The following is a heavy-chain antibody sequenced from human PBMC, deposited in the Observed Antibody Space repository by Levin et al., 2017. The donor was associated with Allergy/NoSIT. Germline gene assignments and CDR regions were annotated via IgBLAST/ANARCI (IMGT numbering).Heavy chain of an antibody. CDR1: GFTFSSYG. CDR3: AKDREVRGVIGIDY. J-gene: IGHJ4*02. D-gene: IGHD3-10*01. V-gene: IGHV3-30*18. Sequence: GGSLRLSCAASGFTFSSYGMHWVRQAPGKGLEWVAVISYDGSNKYYADSVKGRFTISRDNSKNTLYLQMNSLRAEDTAVYYCAKDREVRGVIGIDYWGQGTLVTVSS. CDR2: ISYDGSNK.